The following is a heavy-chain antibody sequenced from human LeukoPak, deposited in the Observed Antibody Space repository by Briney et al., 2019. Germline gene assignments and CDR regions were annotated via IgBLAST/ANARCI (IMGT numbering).Heavy chain of an antibody. V-gene: IGHV3-53*01. CDR3: AGGTDFWSGYSFDS. J-gene: IGHJ4*02. D-gene: IGHD3-3*01. CDR2: IYSGGTT. CDR1: GFTFSDNY. Sequence: GGSLRLSCAASGFTFSDNYMSWVRQAPGKGLEWVSLIYSGGTTDYADSVKGRFTISRDISKNTLSLQMSSLRAEDTAVYYFAGGTDFWSGYSFDSWGQGTLVTVSS.